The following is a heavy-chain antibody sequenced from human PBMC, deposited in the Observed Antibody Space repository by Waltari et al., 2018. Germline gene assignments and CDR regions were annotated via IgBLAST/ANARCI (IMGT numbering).Heavy chain of an antibody. V-gene: IGHV4-38-2*02. D-gene: IGHD6-6*01. CDR1: GYSISSGYY. CDR3: ARDGALIAARPVLFDY. Sequence: QVQLQESGPGLVKPSETLSLTCAVSGYSISSGYYWGWIRQPPGKGLEWIGSIYHSGRTYYNPSLKSRVTISVDTSKNQFSLKLSSVTAADTAVYYCARDGALIAARPVLFDYWGQGTLVTVSS. J-gene: IGHJ4*02. CDR2: IYHSGRT.